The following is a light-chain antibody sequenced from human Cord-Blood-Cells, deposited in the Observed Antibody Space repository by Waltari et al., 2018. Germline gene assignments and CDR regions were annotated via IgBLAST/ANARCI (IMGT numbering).Light chain of an antibody. CDR3: CSYAGSYTYV. V-gene: IGLV2-11*01. J-gene: IGLJ1*01. CDR2: DVS. Sequence: QSALTTPRSVYGSPGPSVTIPRTGTNSDVVGYNYVSCYQQHPGKAPKLMIYDVSKRPSGVPDRFSGSKSGNTASLTISGLQAEDEADYYCCSYAGSYTYVFGTGTKVTVL. CDR1: NSDVVGYNY.